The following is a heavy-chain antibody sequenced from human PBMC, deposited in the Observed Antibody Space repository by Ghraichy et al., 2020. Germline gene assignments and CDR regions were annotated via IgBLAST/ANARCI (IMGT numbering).Heavy chain of an antibody. CDR3: ARDLIRSTLTENAFDI. D-gene: IGHD4/OR15-4a*01. CDR1: GFTFSSYS. J-gene: IGHJ3*02. CDR2: ISSSSSYI. Sequence: GGSLRLSCAASGFTFSSYSMNWVRQAPGKGLEWVSSISSSSSYIYYADSVKGRFTISRDNAKNSLYLQMNSLRAEDTAVYYCARDLIRSTLTENAFDIWGQGTMVTVSS. V-gene: IGHV3-21*01.